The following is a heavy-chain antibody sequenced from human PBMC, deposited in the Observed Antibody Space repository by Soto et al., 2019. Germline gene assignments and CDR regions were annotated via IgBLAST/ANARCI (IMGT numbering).Heavy chain of an antibody. J-gene: IGHJ4*02. CDR1: GGTFSSYG. D-gene: IGHD1-1*01. Sequence: QVHLVESGGGVVQPGRSLRLSCAASGGTFSSYGMHWVRQAPGKGLEWVAVISYDGRKKYYEDSVKGRFTISRDNSRDTLFLEMSSLRAEDTAVYYCAIEEWNLPFQYWGQGTLVTVS. CDR2: ISYDGRKK. V-gene: IGHV3-30*03. CDR3: AIEEWNLPFQY.